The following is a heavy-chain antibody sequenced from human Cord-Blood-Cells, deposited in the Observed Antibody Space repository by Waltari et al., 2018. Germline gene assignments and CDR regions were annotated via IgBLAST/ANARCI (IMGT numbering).Heavy chain of an antibody. Sequence: QVQLVQAGAEVKKPGDSVKVSCKASGYTFTGNYMHWVRKDPGQGLEWMVWIKPNSGGPNYAQKFQGRVTITRDKSISPAYMGLSRLRSDDTAVYYCSRSFYCSGGSCYDAFDIWGQGTMVTVSS. CDR3: SRSFYCSGGSCYDAFDI. V-gene: IGHV1-2*02. J-gene: IGHJ3*02. CDR1: GYTFTGNY. CDR2: IKPNSGGP. D-gene: IGHD2-15*01.